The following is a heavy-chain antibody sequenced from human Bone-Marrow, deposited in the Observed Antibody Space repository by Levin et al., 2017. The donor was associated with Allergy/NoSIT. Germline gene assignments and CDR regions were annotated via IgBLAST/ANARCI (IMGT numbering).Heavy chain of an antibody. CDR1: GFTFNTFA. CDR2: ITGSGGDT. J-gene: IGHJ3*01. D-gene: IGHD2-8*01. Sequence: PGGSLRLSCAASGFTFNTFAMSWVRQAPGKGLEWVSAITGSGGDTYYADSVKGRFTISRDNSRNTLYLQMNSLRPEDTAVFYCAKDKYINVWDAMHFWGQGAMVTVSS. CDR3: AKDKYINVWDAMHF. V-gene: IGHV3-23*01.